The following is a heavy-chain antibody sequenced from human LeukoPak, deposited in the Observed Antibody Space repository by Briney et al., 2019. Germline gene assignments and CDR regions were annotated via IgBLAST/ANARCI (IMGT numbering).Heavy chain of an antibody. Sequence: SETLSLTCAVSGDSISGNKWWHWVRQAPGKGLEWIGEVYRSGTANYNPSLKNRVTISVDKSKNQFSLNLRSVTAADTAVYYCARDSGWHSDSWGQGTLVTVSS. V-gene: IGHV4-4*02. D-gene: IGHD6-19*01. J-gene: IGHJ5*01. CDR1: GDSISGNKW. CDR3: ARDSGWHSDS. CDR2: VYRSGTA.